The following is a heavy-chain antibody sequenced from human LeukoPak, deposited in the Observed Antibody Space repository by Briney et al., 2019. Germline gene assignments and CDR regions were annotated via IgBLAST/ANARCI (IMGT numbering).Heavy chain of an antibody. J-gene: IGHJ4*02. Sequence: GSLRRSCAASGVTFRSHWMHWVRQAPGKGLVWVSRIKGDESYTNHADSVKGRFTISRDNAKNTLYLQMTSLRAEDTAIYYCVRDEHVYNFDHWGQGTLVTVSS. CDR3: VRDEHVYNFDH. D-gene: IGHD5-24*01. CDR1: GVTFRSHW. V-gene: IGHV3-74*01. CDR2: IKGDESYT.